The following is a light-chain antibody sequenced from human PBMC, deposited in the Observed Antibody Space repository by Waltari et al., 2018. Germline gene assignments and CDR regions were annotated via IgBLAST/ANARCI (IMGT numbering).Light chain of an antibody. V-gene: IGKV3-15*01. CDR1: ESISTI. Sequence: EVVMTQSPATLSVSPGERATLSCRASESISTILAWYQQKPGQAPRLLVYGASIRATGIPARFSGSGSGTEFTLTISSLQSEDYAVYYCQQYHRWPITFGQGTRLDIK. CDR2: GAS. CDR3: QQYHRWPIT. J-gene: IGKJ5*01.